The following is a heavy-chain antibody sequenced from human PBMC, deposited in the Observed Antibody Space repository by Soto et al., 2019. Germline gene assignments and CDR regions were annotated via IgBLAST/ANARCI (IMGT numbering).Heavy chain of an antibody. Sequence: QVQLVESGGGLVRPGGSLRLSCAVSGFTFSDFYMSWIRQAPRQGPECLGFITASGFYTNYADSVKGRFTISRDNARNSLSLQMDSLRVEDTGIYCCARVPRIWSGSYAELHFFDSLGQAATVAVSS. CDR1: GFTFSDFY. J-gene: IGHJ4*02. D-gene: IGHD3-3*01. V-gene: IGHV3-11*05. CDR2: ITASGFYT. CDR3: ARVPRIWSGSYAELHFFDS.